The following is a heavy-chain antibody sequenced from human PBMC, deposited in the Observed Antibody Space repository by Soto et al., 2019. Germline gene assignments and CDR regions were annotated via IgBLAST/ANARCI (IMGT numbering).Heavy chain of an antibody. Sequence: SETLSLTCTVSGGSISSYYWSWIRQPPGKGLEWIGYIYYSGSTNYNPSLKSRVTISVDTSKNQFSLKLSSVTAADTAVYYCARQYGGSYADYWGQGSLVTVSS. CDR1: GGSISSYY. J-gene: IGHJ4*02. D-gene: IGHD1-26*01. V-gene: IGHV4-59*08. CDR2: IYYSGST. CDR3: ARQYGGSYADY.